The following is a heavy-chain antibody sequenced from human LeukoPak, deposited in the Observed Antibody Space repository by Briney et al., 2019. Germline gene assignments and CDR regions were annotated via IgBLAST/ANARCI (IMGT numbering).Heavy chain of an antibody. CDR1: GGTFSSYA. J-gene: IGHJ6*02. V-gene: IGHV1-69*04. CDR2: IIPILGIA. Sequence: SVKVSCKASGGTFSSYAISWVRQAPGQGLEWMGRIIPILGIANYAQKFQGRVTITADKSTSTAYMELSRLRSEDTAVYYCARDLTAGRLGYYYGMDVWGQGTTVTVSS. D-gene: IGHD1-14*01. CDR3: ARDLTAGRLGYYYGMDV.